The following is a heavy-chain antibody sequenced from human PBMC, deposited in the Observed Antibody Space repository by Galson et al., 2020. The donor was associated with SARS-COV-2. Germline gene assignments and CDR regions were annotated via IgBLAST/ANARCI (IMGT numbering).Heavy chain of an antibody. Sequence: QLGESLKSPCRASGFTFSSSAMQRVRQAPGKGPEWVANISYDGNKRYNLDSVKGRFTISRDNSKNTLFLQMDSLTTEDTAVYYCARETDDYTCSWYDYWGQGTLVTVSS. CDR2: ISYDGNKR. V-gene: IGHV3-30*04. CDR3: ARETDDYTCSWYDY. CDR1: GFTFSSSA. D-gene: IGHD6-13*01. J-gene: IGHJ4*02.